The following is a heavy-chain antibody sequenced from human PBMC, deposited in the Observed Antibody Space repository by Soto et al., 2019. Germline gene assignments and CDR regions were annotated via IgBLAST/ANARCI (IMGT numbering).Heavy chain of an antibody. CDR2: ISSSGSTI. D-gene: IGHD3-3*01. V-gene: IGHV3-11*01. J-gene: IGHJ3*02. Sequence: PGGSLRLSCAASGFTFSDYYMSWIRQAPGKGLEWVSYISSSGSTIYYADSVKGRFTISRDNAKNSLYLQMNSLRAEDTAVYYCASSAGLEYEDAFDIWGQGTMVTVSS. CDR1: GFTFSDYY. CDR3: ASSAGLEYEDAFDI.